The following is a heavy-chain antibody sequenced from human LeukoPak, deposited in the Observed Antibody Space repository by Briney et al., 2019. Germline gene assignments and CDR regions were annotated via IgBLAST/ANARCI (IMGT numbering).Heavy chain of an antibody. CDR2: INWNGGST. V-gene: IGHV3-20*04. Sequence: GGSLRLSCAASGFTFDDYGMSWVRQAPGKGLEWVSGINWNGGSTGYADSVKGRFTISRDNAKSSLYLQMNSLRAEDTALYYCARSILTGYYNYNWFDPWGQGTLVTVSS. D-gene: IGHD3-9*01. CDR3: ARSILTGYYNYNWFDP. J-gene: IGHJ5*02. CDR1: GFTFDDYG.